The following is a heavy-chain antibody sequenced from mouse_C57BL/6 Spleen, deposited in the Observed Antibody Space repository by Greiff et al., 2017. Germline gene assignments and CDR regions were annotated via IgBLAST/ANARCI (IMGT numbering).Heavy chain of an antibody. V-gene: IGHV2-2*01. D-gene: IGHD1-1*01. CDR3: ARNRYYGSSYEYAMDY. CDR2: IWSGGST. J-gene: IGHJ4*01. CDR1: GFSLTSYG. Sequence: QVHVKQSGPGLVQPSQSLSITCTVSGFSLTSYGVHWVRQSPGKGLEWLGVIWSGGSTDYNAAFISRLSISKDNSKSQVFFKMNSLQADDTAIYYCARNRYYGSSYEYAMDYWGQGTSVTVSS.